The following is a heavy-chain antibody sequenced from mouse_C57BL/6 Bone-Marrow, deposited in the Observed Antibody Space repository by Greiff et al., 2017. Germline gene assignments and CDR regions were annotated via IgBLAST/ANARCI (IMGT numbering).Heavy chain of an antibody. CDR2: IYPRSGNT. CDR3: ATLGSTSYAMDY. D-gene: IGHD1-1*01. V-gene: IGHV1-81*01. CDR1: GYTFTSYG. J-gene: IGHJ4*01. Sequence: QVQLQQSGAELARPGASVKLSCKASGYTFTSYGISWVKQRTGQGLEWIGEIYPRSGNTYYNEKFKGKATLTADKSSSTAYMELRSRTSEDSAVYFCATLGSTSYAMDYWGQGTSVTVSS.